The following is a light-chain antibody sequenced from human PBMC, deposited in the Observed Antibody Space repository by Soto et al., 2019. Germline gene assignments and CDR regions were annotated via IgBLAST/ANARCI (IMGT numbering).Light chain of an antibody. J-gene: IGKJ5*01. CDR2: AAS. CDR3: QQTNSMPVT. V-gene: IGKV1-39*01. CDR1: QSISSY. Sequence: DIQMTQSPSSLSASVGDRVTITCRASQSISSYLNWYKQKPGKAPKILIYAASRLQSGVPSRFSGSGSGTDFTLTISSLKPEDFETYFCQQTNSMPVTFGQGTRLEIK.